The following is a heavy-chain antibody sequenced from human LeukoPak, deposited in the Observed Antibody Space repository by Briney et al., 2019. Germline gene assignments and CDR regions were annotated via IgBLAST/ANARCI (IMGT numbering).Heavy chain of an antibody. CDR3: TSQPYSSGWYPADY. Sequence: PGGSLKLSCAASGFTFSGSAMHWVRQASGKGLEWVGRIRSKANSYATAYAASVKGRFTISRDDSKNTAYLQMNSLKTEDTAAYYCTSQPYSSGWYPADYWGQGTLVTVSS. CDR2: IRSKANSYAT. J-gene: IGHJ4*02. D-gene: IGHD6-19*01. CDR1: GFTFSGSA. V-gene: IGHV3-73*01.